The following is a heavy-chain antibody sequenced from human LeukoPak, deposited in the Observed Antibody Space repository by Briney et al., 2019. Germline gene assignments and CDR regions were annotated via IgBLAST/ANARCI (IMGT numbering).Heavy chain of an antibody. CDR3: AKDILTGPDAFDI. V-gene: IGHV3-30*18. Sequence: PGGSLRLSCAASGFTFSSYGMHWVRQAPGKGLEWVAVISYDGSNKYYADSVKGRFTISRDNSKNTLYLQMNSLRAEDTAVYYCAKDILTGPDAFDIWGQGTMVTVSS. CDR1: GFTFSSYG. J-gene: IGHJ3*02. CDR2: ISYDGSNK. D-gene: IGHD7-27*01.